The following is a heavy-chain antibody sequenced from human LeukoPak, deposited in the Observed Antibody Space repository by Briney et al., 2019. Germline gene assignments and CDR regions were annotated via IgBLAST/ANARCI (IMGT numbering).Heavy chain of an antibody. V-gene: IGHV3-15*01. CDR2: IKSKTDGGTT. J-gene: IGHJ4*02. CDR1: GFTFSNAW. Sequence: GGSLRLSCAASGFTFSNAWMSWVRQAPGKGLEWVGRIKSKTDGGTTDYAAPVKGRFIISRDDSTNTLYLQMNSLKTEDTAVYYCTTANHYSSSWYFVGYWGQGTLVTVSS. CDR3: TTANHYSSSWYFVGY. D-gene: IGHD6-13*01.